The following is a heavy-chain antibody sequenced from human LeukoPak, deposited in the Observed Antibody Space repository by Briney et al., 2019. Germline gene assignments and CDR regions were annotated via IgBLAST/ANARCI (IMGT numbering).Heavy chain of an antibody. J-gene: IGHJ2*01. Sequence: SETLSLTCTVSGGSITSDYWSWIRQPPGKGLEWIGYISYSGSTNYNPSLKGRVTMSVDTSETQFSLKLSSVTAADTAVYSCARAVGVGRGTYFDLWGRGTLVTVSS. CDR2: ISYSGST. CDR1: GGSITSDY. CDR3: ARAVGVGRGTYFDL. D-gene: IGHD1-1*01. V-gene: IGHV4-59*08.